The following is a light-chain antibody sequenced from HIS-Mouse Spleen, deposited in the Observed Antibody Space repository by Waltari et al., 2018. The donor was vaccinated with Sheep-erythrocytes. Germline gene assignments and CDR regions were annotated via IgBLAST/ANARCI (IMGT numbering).Light chain of an antibody. Sequence: QSALTQPRSVSGSPGQSVTISCTGTSSDAGGYTYVSWYQQHPGNAPKLMIYDVSKRPSGVPDRFSGSKSGNTASLTISGLQAEDEADYYCCSYAGSYTFVVFGGGTKLTVL. CDR3: CSYAGSYTFVV. CDR1: SSDAGGYTY. CDR2: DVS. V-gene: IGLV2-11*01. J-gene: IGLJ2*01.